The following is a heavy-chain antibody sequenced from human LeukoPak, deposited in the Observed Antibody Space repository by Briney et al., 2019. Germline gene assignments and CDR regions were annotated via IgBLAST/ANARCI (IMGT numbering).Heavy chain of an antibody. CDR3: ARDMRHERGYSYGLDY. CDR2: ISYDGSNK. Sequence: GGSLRLSCAASGFTFSSYAMHWVRRAPGKGLEWVAVISYDGSNKYYADSVKGRFTISRDNSKNTLYLQMNSLRAEDTAVYYCARDMRHERGYSYGLDYWGQGTLVTVSS. CDR1: GFTFSSYA. J-gene: IGHJ4*02. D-gene: IGHD5-18*01. V-gene: IGHV3-30*04.